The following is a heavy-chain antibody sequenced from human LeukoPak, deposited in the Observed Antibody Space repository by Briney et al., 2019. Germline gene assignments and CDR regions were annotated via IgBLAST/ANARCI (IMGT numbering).Heavy chain of an antibody. V-gene: IGHV1-69*06. CDR2: IIPIFGTA. Sequence: ASVKVSCKASGGTFSSYAISWVRQAPGQGLEWMGGIIPIFGTANYAQKFQGRVTITADKSTGTAYMELSSLRSEDTAVYYCATHPSGYSYGYPSPHPPFFDYWGQGTLVTVSS. D-gene: IGHD5-18*01. CDR1: GGTFSSYA. J-gene: IGHJ4*02. CDR3: ATHPSGYSYGYPSPHPPFFDY.